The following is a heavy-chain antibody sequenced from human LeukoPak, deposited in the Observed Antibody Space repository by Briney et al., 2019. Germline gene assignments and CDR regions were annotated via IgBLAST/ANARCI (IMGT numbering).Heavy chain of an antibody. CDR3: ARALGMIVVAKGAFDI. CDR2: INPNSGGT. Sequence: ASVKVSCKASGYTFTGYYMHWVRQAPGQGLEWMGRINPNSGGTNYAQEFQGRVTMTRDTSISTAYMELSRLRSDDTAVYYCARALGMIVVAKGAFDIWGQGTMVTVSS. V-gene: IGHV1-2*06. CDR1: GYTFTGYY. J-gene: IGHJ3*02. D-gene: IGHD3-22*01.